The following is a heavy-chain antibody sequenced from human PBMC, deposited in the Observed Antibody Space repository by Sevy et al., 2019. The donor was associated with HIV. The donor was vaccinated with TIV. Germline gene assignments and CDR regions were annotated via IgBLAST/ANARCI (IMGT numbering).Heavy chain of an antibody. J-gene: IGHJ4*01. CDR3: ATVRAGRWLQLRWCLDI. CDR2: FDLEYGET. D-gene: IGHD2-21*01. CDR1: GNTLTELS. V-gene: IGHV1-24*01. Sequence: ASVKVSCKVSGNTLTELSLHWVRQTPAKGLEWMGGFDLEYGETTYAQKFQGRVTMTRDTSTNTVYMELSGLKSGYKAVCDCATVRAGRWLQLRWCLDIWGQGTLVTVSS.